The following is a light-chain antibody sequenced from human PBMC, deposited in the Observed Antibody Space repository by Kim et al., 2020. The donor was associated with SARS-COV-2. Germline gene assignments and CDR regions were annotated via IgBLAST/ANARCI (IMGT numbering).Light chain of an antibody. J-gene: IGKJ2*02. V-gene: IGKV3-20*01. CDR2: DAS. Sequence: LPGETATLSCRASQSVAGDYFAWYQQKPGQAPRLLIFDASTRATGISDRFSGSGSGTDFSLTISRLEPEDFAVYYCQQYGTSPCTFGQGTKLEI. CDR3: QQYGTSPCT. CDR1: QSVAGDY.